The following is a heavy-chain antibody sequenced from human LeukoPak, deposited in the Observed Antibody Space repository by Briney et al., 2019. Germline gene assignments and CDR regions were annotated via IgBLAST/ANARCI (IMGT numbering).Heavy chain of an antibody. CDR1: GGSISSYY. CDR2: IYYSGST. J-gene: IGHJ6*02. V-gene: IGHV4-59*01. Sequence: SETLSLTCTVSGGSISSYYWSWIRQPPGEGLEWIGYIYYSGSTNYNPSLKSRVTISVDTSKNQFSLKLSSVTAADTAVYYCARGPGYSGYDSNYYYYYGMDVWGQGTTVTVSS. CDR3: ARGPGYSGYDSNYYYYYGMDV. D-gene: IGHD5-12*01.